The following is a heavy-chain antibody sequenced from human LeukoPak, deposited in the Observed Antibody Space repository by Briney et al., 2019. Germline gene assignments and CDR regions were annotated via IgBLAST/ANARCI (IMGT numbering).Heavy chain of an antibody. CDR1: GFTFSSYA. D-gene: IGHD3-3*01. V-gene: IGHV3-23*01. J-gene: IGHJ4*02. Sequence: GGSLRLSCAASGFTFSSYAMSWVRQAPGKGLEWVSAISGSGGSTYYADSVKGRFTISRDNAKNSLYLQMNSLRDEDTAVYYCARDTVYDFWSGYYTAPTFGYWGQGTLVTVSS. CDR2: ISGSGGST. CDR3: ARDTVYDFWSGYYTAPTFGY.